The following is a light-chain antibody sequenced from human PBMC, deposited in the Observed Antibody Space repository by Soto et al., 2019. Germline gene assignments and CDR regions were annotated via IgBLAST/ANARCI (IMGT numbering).Light chain of an antibody. Sequence: QSVLTQPPSASGTPGQRVTISCSGSSSNIGSYTVSWYQQLPGAAPKLLIYSNNQRPSGVPDRFSGSKSGTSASLGISGLQSEDEADYYCSSLTTSFTYVFGTGTKVTVL. CDR2: SNN. CDR1: SSNIGSYT. V-gene: IGLV1-44*01. CDR3: SSLTTSFTYV. J-gene: IGLJ1*01.